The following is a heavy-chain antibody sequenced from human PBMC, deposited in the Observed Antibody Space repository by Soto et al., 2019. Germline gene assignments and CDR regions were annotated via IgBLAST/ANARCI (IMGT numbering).Heavy chain of an antibody. CDR2: ISYDGSNK. CDR1: GFTFSSYG. J-gene: IGHJ6*02. Sequence: GGSLRLSCAASGFTFSSYGMHWVRQAPGKGLEWVAVISYDGSNKYYADSVKGRFTISRDNTKNTLYLQMNSLRAEDTAVYYCAKSIYYDSSGDYYYYYGMDVWGQGTTVTVSS. CDR3: AKSIYYDSSGDYYYYYGMDV. V-gene: IGHV3-30*18. D-gene: IGHD3-22*01.